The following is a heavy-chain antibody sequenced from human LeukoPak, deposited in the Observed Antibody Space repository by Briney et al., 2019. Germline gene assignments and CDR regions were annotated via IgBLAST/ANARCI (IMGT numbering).Heavy chain of an antibody. CDR1: GSTFSSNA. V-gene: IGHV3-23*01. J-gene: IGHJ4*02. Sequence: GGSLRLSCAASGSTFSSNAMSWVRQAPGKGLEWVSAISGDGDSTFYADSVKGRFTISRDNSRNTLYLQMNSLRAEDTAVYSCAKDRARGGATDFDYWGQGTLVTVSS. CDR2: ISGDGDST. CDR3: AKDRARGGATDFDY. D-gene: IGHD1-26*01.